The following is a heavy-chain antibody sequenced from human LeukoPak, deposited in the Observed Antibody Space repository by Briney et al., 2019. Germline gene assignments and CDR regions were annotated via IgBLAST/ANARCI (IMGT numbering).Heavy chain of an antibody. Sequence: GGSLRLSCAASGFTVSSNYMSWVRQAPGKGLEWVSVIYSGGSTYYADSVKGRFTISRDNSKNTLYLQMNSLRAEDTAVYYCARVSTYYYDSSGYYYDYWGQRNLVTVSS. CDR3: ARVSTYYYDSSGYYYDY. CDR2: IYSGGST. J-gene: IGHJ4*02. V-gene: IGHV3-66*02. D-gene: IGHD3-22*01. CDR1: GFTVSSNY.